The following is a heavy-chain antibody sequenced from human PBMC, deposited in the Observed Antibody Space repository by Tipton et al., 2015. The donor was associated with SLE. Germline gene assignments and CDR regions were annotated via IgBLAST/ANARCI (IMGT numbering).Heavy chain of an antibody. D-gene: IGHD3-22*01. V-gene: IGHV3-23*03. CDR3: AKQGDSSGYYSA. CDR2: IYSGGST. CDR1: GFTFSSYA. Sequence: SLRLSCAASGFTFSSYAMSWVRQAPGKGLEWVSVIYSGGSTYYADSVKGRFTISRDNSKNTLYLQMNSLRAEDTAVYYCAKQGDSSGYYSAWGQGTLVTVSS. J-gene: IGHJ5*02.